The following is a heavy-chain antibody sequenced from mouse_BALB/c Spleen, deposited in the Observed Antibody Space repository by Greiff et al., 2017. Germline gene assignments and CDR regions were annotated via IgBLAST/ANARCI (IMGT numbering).Heavy chain of an antibody. Sequence: QVQLKQSGPGLVAPSQSLSITCTVSGFSLTGYGVNWVRQPPGKGLEWLGMIWGDGSTDYNSALKSRLSISKDNSKSQVFLKMNSLQTDDTARYYCARDPNMGDYAMDYWGQGTSVTVSS. V-gene: IGHV2-6-7*01. CDR1: GFSLTGYG. CDR2: IWGDGST. D-gene: IGHD1-1*02. J-gene: IGHJ4*01. CDR3: ARDPNMGDYAMDY.